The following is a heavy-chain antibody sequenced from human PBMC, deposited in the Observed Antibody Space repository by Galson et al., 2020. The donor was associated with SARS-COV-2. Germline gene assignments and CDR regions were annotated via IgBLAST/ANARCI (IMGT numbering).Heavy chain of an antibody. CDR3: AHRPKPVTTVTTSINNFDY. V-gene: IGHV2-5*02. J-gene: IGHJ4*02. D-gene: IGHD4-17*01. CDR2: IYWDDDK. Sequence: KMSGPTLVKPTQTLTLSCTFSGFSLSTSGVGVGWIRQPPGKALDWLAVIYWDDDKRYSPSLKSRLTITKDTSKNQVVLTLTNMDPVETATYYCAHRPKPVTTVTTSINNFDYWGQGTLVTVSS. CDR1: GFSLSTSGVG.